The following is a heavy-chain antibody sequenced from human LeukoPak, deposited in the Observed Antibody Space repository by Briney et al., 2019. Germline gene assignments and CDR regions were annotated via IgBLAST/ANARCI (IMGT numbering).Heavy chain of an antibody. V-gene: IGHV3-30*18. CDR1: GFTFSSYG. J-gene: IGHJ4*02. CDR2: ISYDGSNK. CDR3: ANLFGGFDY. Sequence: GRSLRLSCAASGFTFSSYGMHWVRQAPGKGLEWVAVISYDGSNKYYADSVKGRFTISRDNSKNTLYLQMNRLRVEDTAVYYCANLFGGFDYWGQGTLVTVSS. D-gene: IGHD3-10*01.